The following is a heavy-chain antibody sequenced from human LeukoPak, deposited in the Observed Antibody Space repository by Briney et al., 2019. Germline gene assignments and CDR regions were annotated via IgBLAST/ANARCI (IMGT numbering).Heavy chain of an antibody. D-gene: IGHD3-10*01. J-gene: IGHJ3*02. CDR1: GGSFSGYY. CDR3: ARSPVRVRLHAFDI. CDR2: INHSGST. Sequence: SETLSLTYAVYGGSFSGYYWSWIRQPPGKGLEWIGEINHSGSTNYNPSLKSRVTISVDTSKNQFSLKLSSVTAADTAVYYCARSPVRVRLHAFDIWGQGTMVTVSS. V-gene: IGHV4-34*01.